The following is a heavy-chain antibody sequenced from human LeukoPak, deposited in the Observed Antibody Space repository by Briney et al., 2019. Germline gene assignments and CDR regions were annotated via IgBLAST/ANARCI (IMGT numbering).Heavy chain of an antibody. D-gene: IGHD6-19*01. J-gene: IGHJ4*02. V-gene: IGHV3-33*01. Sequence: PGGSLRLSCAASGFTFGSYGMDWVRQSPGKGLEWVAVIWFDGSNKYYADSVKGRFSISRDNSQNMVHLQMNSLRAEDTGVYYCARLGSGWSFDYWGQGTLVTVSS. CDR2: IWFDGSNK. CDR1: GFTFGSYG. CDR3: ARLGSGWSFDY.